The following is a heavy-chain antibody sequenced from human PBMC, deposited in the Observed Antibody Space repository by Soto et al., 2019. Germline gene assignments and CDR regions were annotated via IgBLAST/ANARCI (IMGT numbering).Heavy chain of an antibody. J-gene: IGHJ5*02. V-gene: IGHV3-48*03. D-gene: IGHD3-22*01. Sequence: PGGSLRLSCAASGFTFSSYEMNWVRQAPGKGLEWVSYISSSGSTIYYADSVKGRFTISRDNAKNSLYLQMNSLRAEDTAVYYCARDPSPHYYDSSGYHREPRRRSKLGGCFDPWGQRTLVTVSS. CDR2: ISSSGSTI. CDR3: ARDPSPHYYDSSGYHREPRRRSKLGGCFDP. CDR1: GFTFSSYE.